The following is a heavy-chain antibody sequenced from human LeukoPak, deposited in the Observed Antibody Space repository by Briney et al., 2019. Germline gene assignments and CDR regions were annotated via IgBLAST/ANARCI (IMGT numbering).Heavy chain of an antibody. D-gene: IGHD3-22*01. Sequence: GGSLRLSCAASGFTFSNAWMSWVRQAPGKGLEWVGRIKSKTDGGTTDYAAPVKGRFTISRDDSKNTLYLQMNSLRAEDTAVYYCARDYYDTSGYYPWSYWGQGTLVTVSS. J-gene: IGHJ4*02. CDR3: ARDYYDTSGYYPWSY. CDR1: GFTFSNAW. V-gene: IGHV3-15*05. CDR2: IKSKTDGGTT.